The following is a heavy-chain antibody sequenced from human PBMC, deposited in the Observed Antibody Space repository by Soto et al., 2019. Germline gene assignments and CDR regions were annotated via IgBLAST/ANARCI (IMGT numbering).Heavy chain of an antibody. J-gene: IGHJ5*02. V-gene: IGHV4-31*03. CDR2: IYYSGST. Sequence: QVQLQESGPGLVKPSQTLSLTCTVSGGSISSGGYYWSWIRQHPGKGLEWIGYIYYSGSTYYNPSLKSRVTISVDTSKNQVSLKLSSVTAADTAVYYCARGLMITDPAVFDPWGQGTLVTVSS. D-gene: IGHD3-16*01. CDR3: ARGLMITDPAVFDP. CDR1: GGSISSGGYY.